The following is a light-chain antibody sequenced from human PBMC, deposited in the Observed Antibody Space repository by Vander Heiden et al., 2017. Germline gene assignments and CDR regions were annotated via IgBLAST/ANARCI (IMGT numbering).Light chain of an antibody. J-gene: IGKJ1*01. CDR2: RAS. CDR1: QSVSSH. V-gene: IGKV3-15*01. CDR3: QHYDNWPPWT. Sequence: EIFMTQSPATLSVSPGDRATLSCRASQSVSSHLAWYQQKPGQAPRLLIYRASSRVTGIPARFSGGGSGTEFALTISSLQSEDFAVYYCQHYDNWPPWTFGQGTKVDIK.